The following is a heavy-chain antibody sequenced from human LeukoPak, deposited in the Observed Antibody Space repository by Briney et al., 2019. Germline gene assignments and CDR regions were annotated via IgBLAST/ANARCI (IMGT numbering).Heavy chain of an antibody. CDR2: ISSSSSYI. CDR1: GFTFSSYS. Sequence: GGSLRLSCAASGFTFSSYSMNWVRQAPGKGLEWVSSISSSSSYIYYADSVKGRFTISRDNAKNSLYLQMNSLRAEDTAVYYCARKYRGAFPTAPDYWGQGTLVTVS. V-gene: IGHV3-21*01. J-gene: IGHJ4*02. D-gene: IGHD3-10*01. CDR3: ARKYRGAFPTAPDY.